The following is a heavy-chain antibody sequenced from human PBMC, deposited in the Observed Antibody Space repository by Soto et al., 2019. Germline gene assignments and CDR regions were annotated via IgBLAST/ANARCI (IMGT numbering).Heavy chain of an antibody. CDR2: ISWNSGSI. V-gene: IGHV3-9*01. D-gene: IGHD6-19*01. CDR1: GFTFGDYA. J-gene: IGHJ4*02. Sequence: GGSLRLSCAASGFTFGDYAMQWVRQAPGKGLEWVSAISWNSGSIDYADSVKGRFTISRDNAKNSLYLQMNSLRAEDTALYYCAKSHTTSGWYVTTDYWGQGTRVTV. CDR3: AKSHTTSGWYVTTDY.